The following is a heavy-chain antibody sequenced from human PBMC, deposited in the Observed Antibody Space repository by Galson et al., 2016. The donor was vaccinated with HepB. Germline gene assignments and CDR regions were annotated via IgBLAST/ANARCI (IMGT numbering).Heavy chain of an antibody. CDR2: MWADGVKK. J-gene: IGHJ6*02. D-gene: IGHD2/OR15-2a*01. Sequence: SLRLSCAASGFTFSSYGMHWVRQAPGKGLEWVAVMWADGVKKYCADSVKGRFTISRDTSKNTLYLQMNGLRAEDTAVYYCAKVIGRDAYYYYGTDVWGQGTTVSVSS. CDR1: GFTFSSYG. V-gene: IGHV3-33*06. CDR3: AKVIGRDAYYYYGTDV.